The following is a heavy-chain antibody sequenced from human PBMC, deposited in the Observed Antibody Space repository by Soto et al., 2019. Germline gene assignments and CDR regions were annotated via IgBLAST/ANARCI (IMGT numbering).Heavy chain of an antibody. V-gene: IGHV1-18*04. Sequence: ASVKVSCKASGYTSADFGISWVRQAPGQGLEWMGWVSGNNGASNPAPKVQGRITMTLDTSTGVSYMALRSLRSDDTAISDRVRDQKYFRVNDNWCDSWGKGHLV. J-gene: IGHJ5*01. CDR1: GYTSADFG. CDR3: VRDQKYFRVNDNWCDS. CDR2: VSGNNGAS. D-gene: IGHD2-2*01.